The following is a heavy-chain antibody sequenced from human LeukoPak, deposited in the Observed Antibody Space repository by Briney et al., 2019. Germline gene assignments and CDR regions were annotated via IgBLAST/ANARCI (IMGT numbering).Heavy chain of an antibody. CDR3: ARVDTTLSYRPDY. CDR2: LYNAGST. V-gene: IGHV3-53*04. CDR1: GFTVSNNC. D-gene: IGHD1-1*01. J-gene: IGHJ4*02. Sequence: GGSLRLSCAASGFTVSNNCMIWVRQPPGKGLEWVSVLYNAGSTYNADSVKGRFTISRHNSKNTVYLQMNNLRVEDTAMYYCARVDTTLSYRPDYWGQGTLVTVSS.